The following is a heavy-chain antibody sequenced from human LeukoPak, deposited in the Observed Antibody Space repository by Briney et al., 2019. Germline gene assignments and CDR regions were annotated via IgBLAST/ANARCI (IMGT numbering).Heavy chain of an antibody. CDR3: ARARVGAALFDY. CDR2: IYHSGST. CDR1: GYSISGGNY. J-gene: IGHJ4*02. Sequence: PSETLSLTCVVSGYSISGGNYWGWIRQSPGKGLEWIESIYHSGSTYYNPSLKSRVTISVDTSKNQFSLKLNSVTAADTAVYYCARARVGAALFDYWGQGTLVTVSS. D-gene: IGHD1-26*01. V-gene: IGHV4-38-2*01.